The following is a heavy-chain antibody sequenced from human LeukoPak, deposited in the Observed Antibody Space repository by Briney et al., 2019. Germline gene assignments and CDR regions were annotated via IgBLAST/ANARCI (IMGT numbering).Heavy chain of an antibody. V-gene: IGHV5-51*01. J-gene: IGHJ3*02. CDR2: IYPGDSDT. CDR3: ARHHRDSTGDDAFDI. CDR1: GYSFTSYW. Sequence: GESLKISCKGSGYSFTSYWIGWARQMPGKGLEWMGIIYPGDSDTRYSPSFQGQVTISADKSINTAYLQWSSLKASDTAMYYCARHHRDSTGDDAFDIWGQGTMVTVSS. D-gene: IGHD3-22*01.